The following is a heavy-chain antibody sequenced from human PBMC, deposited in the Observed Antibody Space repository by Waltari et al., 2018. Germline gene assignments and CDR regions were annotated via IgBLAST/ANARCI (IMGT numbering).Heavy chain of an antibody. Sequence: QLQLQASGPGLVKPSEPLSLPCTVPAGSISSSSHHWGWLRQPPGKGLEWIGSIYYSGSTYYNPSLKSRVTISVDTSKNQFSLKLSSVTAADTAVYYCARPQGYGGNPWSAFDIWGQGTMVTVSS. V-gene: IGHV4-39*01. CDR2: IYYSGST. CDR1: AGSISSSSHH. D-gene: IGHD4-17*01. J-gene: IGHJ3*02. CDR3: ARPQGYGGNPWSAFDI.